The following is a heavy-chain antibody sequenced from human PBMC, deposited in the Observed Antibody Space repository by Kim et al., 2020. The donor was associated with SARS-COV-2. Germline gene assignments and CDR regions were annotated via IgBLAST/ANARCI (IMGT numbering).Heavy chain of an antibody. CDR3: AKAPGYGDFPVF. Sequence: GGSLRLSCAASGFTFADSAMLWVRQTPEKGLEWISLISGDGETTFYADSVRGRFTISKVNSANSLFLHMIGLTKDDSALYFCAKAPGYGDFPVFCGQGT. D-gene: IGHD4-17*01. J-gene: IGHJ1*01. CDR2: ISGDGETT. V-gene: IGHV3-43*02. CDR1: GFTFADSA.